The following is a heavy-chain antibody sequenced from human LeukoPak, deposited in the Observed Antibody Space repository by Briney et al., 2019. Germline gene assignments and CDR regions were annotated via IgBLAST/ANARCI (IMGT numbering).Heavy chain of an antibody. CDR1: GYTFTDYC. Sequence: ASVKVSCKACGYTFTDYCIQWVRQAPGQGLEWMEWIDPKTGDTHYAQMFQGRVTVTRDTSISTAYMELSRLRSDDRAVFLCARYLGTRFANSFDIWGHGTTVTVSS. V-gene: IGHV1-2*02. J-gene: IGHJ3*02. CDR3: ARYLGTRFANSFDI. D-gene: IGHD3-3*01. CDR2: IDPKTGDT.